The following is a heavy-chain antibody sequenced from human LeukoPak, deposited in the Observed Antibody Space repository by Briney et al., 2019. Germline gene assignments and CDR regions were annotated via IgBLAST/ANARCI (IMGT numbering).Heavy chain of an antibody. CDR3: ARSAKYYDFWSGYSSPGYYMDV. D-gene: IGHD3-3*01. CDR1: GYNFNDYY. CDR2: IHPDGGST. J-gene: IGHJ6*03. Sequence: ASVKVSCKASGYNFNDYYIYWVRQAPGHGLESMGYIHPDGGSTNYAQKFQGRVTMTSDMSTNTVYMELRSLRSEDTAMYYCARSAKYYDFWSGYSSPGYYMDVWGKGTTVTVSS. V-gene: IGHV1-46*02.